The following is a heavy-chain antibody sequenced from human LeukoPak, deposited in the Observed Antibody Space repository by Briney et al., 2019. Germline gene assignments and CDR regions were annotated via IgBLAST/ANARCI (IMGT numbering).Heavy chain of an antibody. Sequence: SETLSLTCAVSGYSFSSGYYWGWIRQPPGKGQEWIGSIYHSGSTYYNPSLKSRVTISVDTSKNQFSLKLSSVTAADTAVYYCARASDYGEIDYWGQGTLVTVSS. V-gene: IGHV4-38-2*01. CDR1: GYSFSSGYY. CDR3: ARASDYGEIDY. CDR2: IYHSGST. D-gene: IGHD4-17*01. J-gene: IGHJ4*02.